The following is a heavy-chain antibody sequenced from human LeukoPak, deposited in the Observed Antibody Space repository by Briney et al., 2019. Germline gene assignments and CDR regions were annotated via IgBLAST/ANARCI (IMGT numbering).Heavy chain of an antibody. CDR2: IYYSGST. CDR1: GDSISSYY. CDR3: ARIRDSSGWYERGFVFDY. D-gene: IGHD6-19*01. V-gene: IGHV4-59*08. J-gene: IGHJ4*02. Sequence: PSETLSLTCTVSGDSISSYYWSWIRQPPGKGLEWIGYIYYSGSTNYNPSLKSRVTISVDTSKNQFSLKLSSVTAADTAVYYCARIRDSSGWYERGFVFDYWGQGTLVTVSS.